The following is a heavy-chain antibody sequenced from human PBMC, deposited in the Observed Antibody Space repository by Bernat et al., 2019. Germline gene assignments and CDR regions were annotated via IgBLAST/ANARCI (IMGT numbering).Heavy chain of an antibody. CDR2: IYPDDSDT. CDR3: ARGGNWNGETNAFDI. CDR1: GYSFPSYW. Sequence: EVQLVQSGAEVKKPGESLMISCHDSGYSFPSYWIGWVRQVPGKGLECMGIIYPDDSDTRYSPSFQGQVTISADKSISTAYLQWSSLKASDTAMYYGARGGNWNGETNAFDIWGQGTMVTVSS. D-gene: IGHD1-1*01. J-gene: IGHJ3*02. V-gene: IGHV5-51*01.